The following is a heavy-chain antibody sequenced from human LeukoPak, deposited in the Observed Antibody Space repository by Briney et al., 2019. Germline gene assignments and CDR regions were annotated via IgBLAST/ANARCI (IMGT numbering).Heavy chain of an antibody. J-gene: IGHJ3*02. CDR1: GGSINSGGYY. CDR2: IYYSGST. D-gene: IGHD2-15*01. CDR3: ARDGGYCSGGNCFDAFDI. V-gene: IGHV4-31*03. Sequence: SETLSLTCTVSGGSINSGGYYWSWIRQHPGKGLEWIGYIYYSGSTYYNPSLKSRVTISIDTSKNQFSLKLSSVTAADTAVYYCARDGGYCSGGNCFDAFDIWGQGTMVTVSS.